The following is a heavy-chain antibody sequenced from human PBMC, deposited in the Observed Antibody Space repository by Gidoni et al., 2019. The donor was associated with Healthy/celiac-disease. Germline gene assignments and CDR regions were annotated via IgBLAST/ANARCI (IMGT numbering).Heavy chain of an antibody. D-gene: IGHD4-17*01. CDR2: ISYDGSNK. J-gene: IGHJ4*02. Sequence: QVQLVESGGGVVQPGRSLRLSCAASGFTFRSYGMHWVRQAPGKGLEWVAVISYDGSNKYYADSVKGRFTISRDNSKNTLYLQMNSLRAEDTAVYYCAKGGYDYGDYIEIDYWGQGTLVTVSS. CDR1: GFTFRSYG. V-gene: IGHV3-30*18. CDR3: AKGGYDYGDYIEIDY.